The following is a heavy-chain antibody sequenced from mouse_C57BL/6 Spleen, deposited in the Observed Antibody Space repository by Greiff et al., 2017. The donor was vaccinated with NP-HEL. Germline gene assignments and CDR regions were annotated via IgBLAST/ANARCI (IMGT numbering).Heavy chain of an antibody. Sequence: QVQLQQSGPGLVQPSQSLSITCTVSGFSLTSYGVHWVRQSPGKGLEWLGVIWSGGSTDYNAAFISRLSISKDNSKSQVFFKMNSLQADDTAIYSCAREGFYYYGSSLYAMDYWGQGTSVTVSS. CDR1: GFSLTSYG. CDR2: IWSGGST. D-gene: IGHD1-1*01. J-gene: IGHJ4*01. V-gene: IGHV2-2*01. CDR3: AREGFYYYGSSLYAMDY.